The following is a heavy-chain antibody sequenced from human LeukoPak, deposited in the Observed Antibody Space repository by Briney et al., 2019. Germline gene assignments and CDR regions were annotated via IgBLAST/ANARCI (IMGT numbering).Heavy chain of an antibody. J-gene: IGHJ4*02. V-gene: IGHV3-23*01. CDR1: GFTFSYYG. CDR2: FSGSGGRT. D-gene: IGHD5-18*01. CDR3: ARVLGSGYSYGPEFDY. Sequence: GGTLRLSCAASGFTFSYYGMSWVRQAPGKGLEWISAFSGSGGRTYYADSVKGRFTISRDNSKNTLYLQMNSLRAEDTAVYYCARVLGSGYSYGPEFDYWGQGTLVTVSS.